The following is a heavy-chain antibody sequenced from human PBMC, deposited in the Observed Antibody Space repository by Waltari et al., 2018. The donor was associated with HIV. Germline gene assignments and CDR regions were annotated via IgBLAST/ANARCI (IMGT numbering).Heavy chain of an antibody. J-gene: IGHJ6*02. V-gene: IGHV3-53*01. Sequence: EVQLVESGGVLIQPGESLRLSCVRSGFIFRSNYMTWVRQAPGKGLEWVSVIYSGGSTDYADSVRGRFSISRDDSKNTLYLQMNSLTVEDTAIYYCVFSYYEYGVDVWGQGATVTVS. CDR1: GFIFRSNY. D-gene: IGHD3-16*01. CDR2: IYSGGST. CDR3: VFSYYEYGVDV.